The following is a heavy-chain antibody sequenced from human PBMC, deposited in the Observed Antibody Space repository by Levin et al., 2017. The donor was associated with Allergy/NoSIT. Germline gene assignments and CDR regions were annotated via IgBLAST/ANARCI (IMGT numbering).Heavy chain of an antibody. V-gene: IGHV3-23*01. CDR1: GFTFSSYA. Sequence: GGSLRLSCAASGFTFSSYAMSWVRQAPGKGLEWVSTITSSGGSTYHADSVKGRFTISRDNSKSTLFLQMNSLRAEDTAVYYCAKNPCGGDCYHYFDYWGQGTLVTVSS. CDR3: AKNPCGGDCYHYFDY. D-gene: IGHD2-21*02. CDR2: ITSSGGST. J-gene: IGHJ4*02.